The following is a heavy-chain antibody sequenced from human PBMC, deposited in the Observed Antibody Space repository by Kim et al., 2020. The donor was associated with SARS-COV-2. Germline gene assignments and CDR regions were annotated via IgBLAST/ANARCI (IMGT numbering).Heavy chain of an antibody. CDR3: AKDPAYSSSWYGDAFDI. D-gene: IGHD6-13*01. Sequence: VKGRFTISRDNSRNTLYLQMNRLRAEDTAVYYCAKDPAYSSSWYGDAFDIWGQGTMVTVSS. V-gene: IGHV3-23*01. J-gene: IGHJ3*02.